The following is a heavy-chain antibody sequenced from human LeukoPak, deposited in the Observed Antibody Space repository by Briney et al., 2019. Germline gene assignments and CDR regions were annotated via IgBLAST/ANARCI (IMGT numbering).Heavy chain of an antibody. J-gene: IGHJ4*02. Sequence: GGSLRLSCAASGFTFSSYSMNWVRQAPGKGLEWVSYISSSSSTIYYADSVKGRFTISRDNAKNSLYLQMNSLTEEDTAVYYCARDLLAGAFDYWGQGTLVTVSS. V-gene: IGHV3-48*02. CDR3: ARDLLAGAFDY. D-gene: IGHD6-19*01. CDR1: GFTFSSYS. CDR2: ISSSSSTI.